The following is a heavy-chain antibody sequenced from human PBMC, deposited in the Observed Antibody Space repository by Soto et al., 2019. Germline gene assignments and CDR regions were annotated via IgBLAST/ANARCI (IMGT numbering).Heavy chain of an antibody. CDR3: AKKNTKWELPDCYFDY. J-gene: IGHJ4*02. V-gene: IGHV3-30*18. Sequence: PGGSLRLSCAASGFTFSTYVMHWVRQAPGKGLEWVPFISYDGNNKYYADSVEGRFTISRDNSKNMVYLQMNSLRTEDTAVYYCAKKNTKWELPDCYFDYWGQGALVTVSS. CDR2: ISYDGNNK. CDR1: GFTFSTYV. D-gene: IGHD1-26*01.